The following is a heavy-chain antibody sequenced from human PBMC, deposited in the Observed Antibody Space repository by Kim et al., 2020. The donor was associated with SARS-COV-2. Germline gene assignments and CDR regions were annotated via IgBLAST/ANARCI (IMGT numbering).Heavy chain of an antibody. CDR1: GFTFSSYS. D-gene: IGHD6-19*01. Sequence: GGSLRLSCAASGFTFSSYSMNWVRQAPGKGLEWVSSISSSSSYIYYADSVKGRFTISRDNAKNSLYLQMNSLRAEDTAVYYCARDGPVADYFDYWGQGTLVTVSS. CDR3: ARDGPVADYFDY. V-gene: IGHV3-21*01. CDR2: ISSSSSYI. J-gene: IGHJ4*02.